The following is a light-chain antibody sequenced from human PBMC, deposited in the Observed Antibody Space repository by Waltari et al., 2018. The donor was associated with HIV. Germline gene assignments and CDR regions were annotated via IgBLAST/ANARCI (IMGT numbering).Light chain of an antibody. V-gene: IGLV1-44*01. CDR2: SNN. Sequence: QSVLTQPPSASGTPGQRVSISCSGSSSNIGSNIVNWYQQLPGTAPKLLIYSNNPRPSGLPDRFSGSKSGTSASLAISGLQSEDEADYYCAAWDDSLNAWVFGGGTKLTVL. CDR3: AAWDDSLNAWV. CDR1: SSNIGSNI. J-gene: IGLJ3*02.